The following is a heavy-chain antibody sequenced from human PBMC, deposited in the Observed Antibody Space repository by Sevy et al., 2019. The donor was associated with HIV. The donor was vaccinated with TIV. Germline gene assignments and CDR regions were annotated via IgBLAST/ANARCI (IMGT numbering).Heavy chain of an antibody. V-gene: IGHV3-7*01. CDR1: GFTFSNYW. CDR3: TRGSRLTDV. J-gene: IGHJ6*04. D-gene: IGHD3-16*01. CDR2: IKVDGSED. Sequence: GGSLRLSCAASGFTFSNYWMSWVRQAPGKGLEWVAKIKVDGSEDQCVDSVKGRFTISRDKAKNSLYLQMNSLEAEETAVYYYTRGSRLTDVWGKGTTVTVSS.